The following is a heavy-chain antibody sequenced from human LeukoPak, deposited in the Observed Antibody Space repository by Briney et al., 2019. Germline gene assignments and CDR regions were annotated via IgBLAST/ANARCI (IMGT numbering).Heavy chain of an antibody. CDR2: IYHSGST. CDR1: GGSISRHY. J-gene: IGHJ6*02. CDR3: ARDPSYSSSSYYYYYGMDV. Sequence: SVTLSLTCTVSGGSISRHYWSWIRQPPGKGLGWIGYIYHSGSTNYNPSLKSRVTISVDTSKNQFSLKVSSVTAADTAVYYCARDPSYSSSSYYYYYGMDVWGQGTTVTVSS. V-gene: IGHV4-59*11. D-gene: IGHD6-13*01.